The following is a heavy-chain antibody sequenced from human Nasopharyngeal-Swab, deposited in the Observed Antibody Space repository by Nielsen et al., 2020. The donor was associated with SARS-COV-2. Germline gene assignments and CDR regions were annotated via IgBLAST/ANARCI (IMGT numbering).Heavy chain of an antibody. D-gene: IGHD1-26*01. CDR1: GFSFADFA. CDR3: AKDVSGSIDH. Sequence: SLKISCAASGFSFADFAMHWVRQFPEEGLEWVSGIGRNGDNIVYADSVKGRFIISRDNARNSLYLQMNSLRAEDTALYYCAKDVSGSIDHWGQGTLVSVSS. CDR2: IGRNGDNI. V-gene: IGHV3-9*01. J-gene: IGHJ4*02.